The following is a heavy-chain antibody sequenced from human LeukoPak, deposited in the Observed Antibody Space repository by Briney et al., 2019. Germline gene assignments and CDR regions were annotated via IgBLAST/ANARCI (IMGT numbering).Heavy chain of an antibody. Sequence: SQTLSLTCTVSGGSISSGDYYWSWIRQPPGRGLEWIGYIYYSGSTYYNPSLKSRVTISVDTSKNQFSLKLSSVTAADTAVYYCASTISTSPGWFDSWGQGTLVTVSS. D-gene: IGHD3-3*01. CDR3: ASTISTSPGWFDS. CDR2: IYYSGST. V-gene: IGHV4-30-4*08. CDR1: GGSISSGDYY. J-gene: IGHJ5*01.